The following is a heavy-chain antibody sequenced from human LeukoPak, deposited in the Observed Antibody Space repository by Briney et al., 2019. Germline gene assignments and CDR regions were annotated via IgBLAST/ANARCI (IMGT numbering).Heavy chain of an antibody. CDR1: GYTFTSYY. J-gene: IGHJ4*02. D-gene: IGHD3-22*01. V-gene: IGHV1-46*01. CDR3: ARDGDYYDSSGYTDY. Sequence: GASVTVSCKASGYTFTSYYMHWVRQAPGQGLEWMGIINPSGGSTSYAQKFQGRVTMTRDMSTSTVYMELSSLRSEDTAVYYCARDGDYYDSSGYTDYWGQGTLVTVSS. CDR2: INPSGGST.